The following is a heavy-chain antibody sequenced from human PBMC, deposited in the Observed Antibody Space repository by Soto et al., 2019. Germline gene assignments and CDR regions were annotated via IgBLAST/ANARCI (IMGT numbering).Heavy chain of an antibody. V-gene: IGHV4-59*01. D-gene: IGHD3-3*01. J-gene: IGHJ5*02. CDR3: ARGDYDFWSGCEPHKYSRFDP. CDR2: IYYSGST. Sequence: SETLSLTYPVSGGSISSYYWSRIRQPPGKGLEWIGYIYYSGSTNYNPSLKSRVTISVDTSKNQFSLKLSSVTAAETAVYYCARGDYDFWSGCEPHKYSRFDPSGQGPLVTVST. CDR1: GGSISSYY.